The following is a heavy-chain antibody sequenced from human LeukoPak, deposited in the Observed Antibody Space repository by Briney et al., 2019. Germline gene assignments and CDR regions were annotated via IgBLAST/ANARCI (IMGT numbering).Heavy chain of an antibody. CDR3: ARDSSGSLDY. D-gene: IGHD3-10*01. V-gene: IGHV4-61*01. J-gene: IGHJ4*02. CDR2: SQNSGCT. CDR1: GASLSSAHG. Sequence: SETLSLTCTVSGASLSSAHGWSWIRQPPGKGLEWIGYSQNSGCTNCNPSLKSRVTISVDTSKNQFSPKLSSVTAADTAIYYCARDSSGSLDYWGQGILVTVTS.